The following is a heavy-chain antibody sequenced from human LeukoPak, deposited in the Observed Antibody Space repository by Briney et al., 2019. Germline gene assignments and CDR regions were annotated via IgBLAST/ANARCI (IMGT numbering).Heavy chain of an antibody. Sequence: SETLSLTCTVSGGSISSSSYYWGWIRQPPGKGLEWIGSIYYSGSTYYNPSLKSRVTISVDTSKNQFSLKLSSVTAADTAVYYCAREGIAAAGTGSRFDPWGQGTLVTVSS. CDR1: GGSISSSSYY. D-gene: IGHD6-13*01. V-gene: IGHV4-39*07. CDR2: IYYSGST. CDR3: AREGIAAAGTGSRFDP. J-gene: IGHJ5*02.